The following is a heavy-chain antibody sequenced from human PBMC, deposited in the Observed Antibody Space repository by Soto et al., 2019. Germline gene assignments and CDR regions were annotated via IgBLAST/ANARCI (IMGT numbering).Heavy chain of an antibody. J-gene: IGHJ6*02. CDR3: ARDGAAGSRYYYYGMDV. CDR2: ISYDGSNK. D-gene: IGHD6-13*01. CDR1: GFTLSSYA. V-gene: IGHV3-30-3*01. Sequence: QVHLVESGGGVVQPGRSLRLSCAASGFTLSSYAMHWVRQAPGKGLEWVAVISYDGSNKYYADSVKGRFTISRDNSKNTLYLQMNSLRAEDTAVYYCARDGAAGSRYYYYGMDVWGQGTTVTVSS.